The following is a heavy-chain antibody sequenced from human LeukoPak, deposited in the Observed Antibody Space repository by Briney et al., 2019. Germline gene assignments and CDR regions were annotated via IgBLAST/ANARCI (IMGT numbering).Heavy chain of an antibody. J-gene: IGHJ4*02. V-gene: IGHV3-30*02. D-gene: IGHD4-17*01. CDR1: GFTFSSYD. CDR3: ARLRGYGDYYFDY. CDR2: IRYDGSYK. Sequence: GGSLRLSCAASGFTFSSYDFHWVRQAPGKGLEWAGLIRYDGSYKYYTDSVKGRCTISRDNSKNTVYLQMNSLRGEDTAVYYCARLRGYGDYYFDYWGQGALVTVSA.